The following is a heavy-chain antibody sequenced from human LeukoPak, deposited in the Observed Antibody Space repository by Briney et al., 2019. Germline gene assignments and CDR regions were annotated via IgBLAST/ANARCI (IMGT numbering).Heavy chain of an antibody. V-gene: IGHV3-23*01. J-gene: IGHJ4*02. Sequence: GSLRLSCAASGFTFSSYAMSWVRQAPGKGLEWVSGISGSGGNTFYADSVKGRFTISRDNSKNTLYPQMNSLRAEDTAVYYCAKENGAAVISHFDYWGQGTLVTVSS. CDR3: AKENGAAVISHFDY. CDR1: GFTFSSYA. D-gene: IGHD2-21*01. CDR2: ISGSGGNT.